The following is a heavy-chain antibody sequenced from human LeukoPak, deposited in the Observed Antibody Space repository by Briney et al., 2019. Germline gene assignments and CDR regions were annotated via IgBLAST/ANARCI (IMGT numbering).Heavy chain of an antibody. D-gene: IGHD3-22*01. CDR1: GFTFSSYG. CDR3: AKGHLGDTYYYDSSGYRRFDY. Sequence: GGSLRLSCAASGFTFSSYGMHWARQAPGKGLEWVAVISYDGSNKYYADSVKGRFTISRDNSKNTLYLQMNSLRAEDTAVYYCAKGHLGDTYYYDSSGYRRFDYWGQGTLVTVSS. V-gene: IGHV3-30*18. CDR2: ISYDGSNK. J-gene: IGHJ4*02.